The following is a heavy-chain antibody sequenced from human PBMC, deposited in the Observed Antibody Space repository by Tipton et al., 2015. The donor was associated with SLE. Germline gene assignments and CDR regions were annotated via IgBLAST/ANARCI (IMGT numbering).Heavy chain of an antibody. CDR3: ARDTLQEVYSGMDV. CDR1: GGSISSYY. Sequence: TLSLTCTVSGGSISSYYWSWIRQPPGKGLEWIGYIYYSGSANYNPSLKSPVTISVDTSKNQFSLKLSSVTAADTAVYYCARDTLQEVYSGMDVWGQGTTVTVS. V-gene: IGHV4-59*01. CDR2: IYYSGSA. J-gene: IGHJ6*02.